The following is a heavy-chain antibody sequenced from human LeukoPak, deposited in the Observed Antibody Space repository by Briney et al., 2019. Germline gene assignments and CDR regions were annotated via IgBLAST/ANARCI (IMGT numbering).Heavy chain of an antibody. Sequence: SGGSLRLSCAASGFTFSSYGMHWVRQAPGEGLERVAVISYDGSNKYYADSVKGRFTISRDNSKNTLYLQMNSLRAEDTAVYYCALRSGDYVPYYGMDVWGQGTTVTVSS. CDR1: GFTFSSYG. D-gene: IGHD4-17*01. J-gene: IGHJ6*02. CDR2: ISYDGSNK. CDR3: ALRSGDYVPYYGMDV. V-gene: IGHV3-30*03.